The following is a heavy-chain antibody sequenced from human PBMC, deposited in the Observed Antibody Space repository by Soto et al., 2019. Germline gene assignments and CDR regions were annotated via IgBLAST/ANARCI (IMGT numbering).Heavy chain of an antibody. CDR2: IHYSGST. CDR3: ARHEGNGNVWPLDY. CDR1: GDSIGTTHSY. D-gene: IGHD2-8*01. V-gene: IGHV4-39*01. Sequence: PSETLSLTCTVSGDSIGTTHSYWAWLRQSPGKGLEWIGNIHYSGSTYYMPSLRSRVTLSVDTSKNQFSLRLTSVTAEDTAVYYCARHEGNGNVWPLDYWGQGILVTVS. J-gene: IGHJ4*02.